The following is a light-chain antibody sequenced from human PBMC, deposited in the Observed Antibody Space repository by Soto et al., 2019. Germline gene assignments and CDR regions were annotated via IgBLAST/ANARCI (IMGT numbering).Light chain of an antibody. Sequence: DIQMTQSPSSVSASVGDRVTITRRASQGFRNWVTWYQQKPGKAPKLLIYAASNLQSGVPSRFSGSESGTDFTLTISSLQPEDFATYYCQQANSFPWTFGQGTKVEIK. J-gene: IGKJ1*01. CDR1: QGFRNW. CDR2: AAS. V-gene: IGKV1-12*01. CDR3: QQANSFPWT.